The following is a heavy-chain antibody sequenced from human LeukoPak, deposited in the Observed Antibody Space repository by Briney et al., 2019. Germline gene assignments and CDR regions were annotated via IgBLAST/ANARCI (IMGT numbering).Heavy chain of an antibody. D-gene: IGHD3-16*01. CDR2: ISSTSSYI. Sequence: PGGSLRLSCAASGFTFSSYAMNWVRQAPGKGLEWVSSISSTSSYIFYADSVKGRFTISRDNARNSLYLQMNSLRAEDTAVYYCARDMRTIDYWGQGTLVTVSS. CDR1: GFTFSSYA. J-gene: IGHJ4*02. V-gene: IGHV3-21*01. CDR3: ARDMRTIDY.